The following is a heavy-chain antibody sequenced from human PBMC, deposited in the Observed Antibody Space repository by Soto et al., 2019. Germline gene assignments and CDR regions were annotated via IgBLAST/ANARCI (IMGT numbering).Heavy chain of an antibody. CDR1: GFTFSSYA. V-gene: IGHV3-30-3*01. CDR3: ARDLVRGVIGWFVP. J-gene: IGHJ5*02. Sequence: GGCRRLSCTASGFTFSSYAMHWVRQAPGKGLEWVAVISYDGSNKYYADSVKGRFTISRDNSKNTLYLQMNSLRAEDTAVYYCARDLVRGVIGWFVPWGQGTLATVSS. CDR2: ISYDGSNK. D-gene: IGHD3-10*01.